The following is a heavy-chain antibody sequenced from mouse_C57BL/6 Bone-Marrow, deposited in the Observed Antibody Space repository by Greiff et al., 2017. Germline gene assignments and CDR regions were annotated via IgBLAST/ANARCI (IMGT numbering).Heavy chain of an antibody. CDR1: GFTFSSYG. J-gene: IGHJ2*01. CDR3: ARQGLWLRHDY. D-gene: IGHD2-2*01. V-gene: IGHV5-6*01. Sequence: EVQVVESGGDLVKPGGSLKLSCAASGFTFSSYGMSWVRQTPDKRLEWVATISSGGCYTYYPDSVKGRFTISRDNAKNTLYLQMSSLKSEDTAMYYCARQGLWLRHDYWGQGTTLTVSS. CDR2: ISSGGCYT.